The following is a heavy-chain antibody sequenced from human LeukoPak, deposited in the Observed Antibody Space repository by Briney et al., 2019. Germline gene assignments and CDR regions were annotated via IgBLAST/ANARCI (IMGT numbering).Heavy chain of an antibody. D-gene: IGHD2-21*02. V-gene: IGHV4-39*01. CDR3: ARHVSSDLRIVVVTSDWYFDL. Sequence: SETLSLTCSVSGSSITSSRYYWGWIRQSPGGGLEWIGTIYYSGSTYYNPSLRSRVTISADTSKNQFSLNLSPVTAADTAVYYCARHVSSDLRIVVVTSDWYFDLWGRGTLVTVSS. J-gene: IGHJ2*01. CDR2: IYYSGST. CDR1: GSSITSSRYY.